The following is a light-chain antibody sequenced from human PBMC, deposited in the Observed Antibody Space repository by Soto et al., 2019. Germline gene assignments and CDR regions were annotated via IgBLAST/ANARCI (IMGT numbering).Light chain of an antibody. Sequence: DIQMTQSPSSLSASLGDRVTITCRASQNINSYLNWYQQKPGKAPKVLIYGASSLQSGVPSRFSGSGYGTDFTLAISSLQPEDFATYYCQQCHSAYTFGQGTKLEIK. CDR2: GAS. J-gene: IGKJ2*01. CDR3: QQCHSAYT. CDR1: QNINSY. V-gene: IGKV1-39*01.